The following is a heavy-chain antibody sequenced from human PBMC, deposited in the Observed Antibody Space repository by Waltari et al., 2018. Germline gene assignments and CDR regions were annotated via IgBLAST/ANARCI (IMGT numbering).Heavy chain of an antibody. V-gene: IGHV2-26*01. CDR1: GFSLSNARMG. J-gene: IGHJ3*02. CDR3: ARISDRFGEFMYYRHVDAFDI. CDR2: IFSNDEK. D-gene: IGHD3-10*01. Sequence: QVTLKESGPVLVKPTETLTLTCTVSGFSLSNARMGVSWIRQPPGTALEWLAHIFSNDEKSYSTSLKSRLTISKDTSKSQVVLTMTNMDPVDTATYYCARISDRFGEFMYYRHVDAFDIWGQGTMVTVSS.